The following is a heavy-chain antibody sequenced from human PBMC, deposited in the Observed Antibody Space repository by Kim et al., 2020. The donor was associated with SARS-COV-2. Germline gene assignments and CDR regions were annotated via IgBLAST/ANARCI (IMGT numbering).Heavy chain of an antibody. D-gene: IGHD4-17*01. CDR3: AKDGNDYGDYVLYYGMDV. V-gene: IGHV3-30*02. J-gene: IGHJ6*02. Sequence: KGRFTISRDNAKNTLYLQMNSLRAEDTAVYYCAKDGNDYGDYVLYYGMDVWGQGTTVTVSS.